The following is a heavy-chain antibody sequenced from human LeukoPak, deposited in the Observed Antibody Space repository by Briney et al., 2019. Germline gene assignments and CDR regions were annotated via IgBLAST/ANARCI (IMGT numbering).Heavy chain of an antibody. V-gene: IGHV5-51*01. D-gene: IGHD6-19*01. J-gene: IGHJ4*02. CDR2: VYPGDSDT. CDR3: ARRDLYSSGWYYFDY. Sequence: GESLQISCKGSGYSFTSYWIGWVRQMPGKGLEWMGIVYPGDSDTRHSPSFQGQVTISADKSISTAYLQWSSLKASDTAMYYCARRDLYSSGWYYFDYWGQGTLVTVSS. CDR1: GYSFTSYW.